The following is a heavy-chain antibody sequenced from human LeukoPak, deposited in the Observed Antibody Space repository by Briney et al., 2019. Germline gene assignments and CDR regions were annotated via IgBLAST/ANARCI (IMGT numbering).Heavy chain of an antibody. Sequence: PSETLSLTCTVSGGSISSGSYYWSWIRQPPGKGLEWIGYIYYTGSTSYNPSLKSRVTMSLDASKNQFSLELNSVTPADTAVYYCAIGGNYWPQWWFDPWGRGTLVSVSS. J-gene: IGHJ5*02. D-gene: IGHD1-26*01. CDR2: IYYTGST. CDR3: AIGGNYWPQWWFDP. V-gene: IGHV4-61*01. CDR1: GGSISSGSYY.